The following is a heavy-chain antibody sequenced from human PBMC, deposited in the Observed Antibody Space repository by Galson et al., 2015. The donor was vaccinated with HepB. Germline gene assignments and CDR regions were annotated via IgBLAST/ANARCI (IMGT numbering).Heavy chain of an antibody. J-gene: IGHJ6*02. CDR2: IRFDATNK. CDR1: GFTFSGYG. Sequence: SLRLSCAASGFTFSGYGMHWVRQAPGKGLEWLALIRFDATNKNYADSVRGRFTISRDNSKNTLYLQMSSLRAEDTAIYHCARYNGDCYGLDAWGQGTTVTVSS. D-gene: IGHD2-21*02. CDR3: ARYNGDCYGLDA. V-gene: IGHV3-33*01.